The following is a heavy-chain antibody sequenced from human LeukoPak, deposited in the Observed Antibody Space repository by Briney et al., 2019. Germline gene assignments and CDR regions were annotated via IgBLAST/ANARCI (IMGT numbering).Heavy chain of an antibody. CDR1: GYTFTSYY. Sequence: GASVKVSCKASGYTFTSYYMHWVRQAPGQGLEWMGIINPSGGSTSYAQKFQGRVTMTRDTSTSTVYMELSSLRSEDTAVYSRGLESSGWYGMDVWGQGTTIIVSS. J-gene: IGHJ6*02. CDR2: INPSGGST. V-gene: IGHV1-46*01. D-gene: IGHD6-19*01. CDR3: GLESSGWYGMDV.